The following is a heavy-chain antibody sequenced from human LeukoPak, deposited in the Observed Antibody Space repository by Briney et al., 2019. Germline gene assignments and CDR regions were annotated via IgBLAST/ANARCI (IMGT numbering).Heavy chain of an antibody. V-gene: IGHV4-39*07. D-gene: IGHD5-18*01. CDR2: IFNDGST. J-gene: IGHJ4*02. CDR3: AREGYSDGSYD. CDR1: GGSISSGYY. Sequence: SETLSLICTVSGGSISSGYYWAWIRQPPGKGLEWIGSIFNDGSTYYRPSLKSRVTLSVDMARNQFFLTLSSVTAADTAVYYCAREGYSDGSYDWGQGTLVTDSS.